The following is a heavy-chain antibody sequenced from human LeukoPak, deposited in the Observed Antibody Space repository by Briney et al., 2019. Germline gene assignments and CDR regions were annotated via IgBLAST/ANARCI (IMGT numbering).Heavy chain of an antibody. CDR3: AKGSLETYDFWSGYSLGHFDY. J-gene: IGHJ4*02. CDR1: GFTFSSYA. CDR2: ISGSGGST. Sequence: PGGSLRLSCAASGFTFSSYAMSWVRQAPGKGLEWVSAISGSGGSTYYADSVKGRFTISRDNSKNTLYLQMNSLRAEDTAVYYCAKGSLETYDFWSGYSLGHFDYWGQGTLVTVSS. D-gene: IGHD3-3*01. V-gene: IGHV3-23*01.